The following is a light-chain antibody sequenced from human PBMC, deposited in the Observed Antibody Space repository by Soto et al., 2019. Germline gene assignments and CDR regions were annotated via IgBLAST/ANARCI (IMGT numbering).Light chain of an antibody. V-gene: IGKV3-11*01. Sequence: EIVLTQSPGTLSLSPGERATLSCRASQSVGSSLAWYQQKPGQVPRLLIYDASKRAAGIPARFGGSGSGTDFTLTISSLEPEDFAVYYCQQRSNTRLTFGGGTKVEIK. J-gene: IGKJ4*01. CDR2: DAS. CDR3: QQRSNTRLT. CDR1: QSVGSS.